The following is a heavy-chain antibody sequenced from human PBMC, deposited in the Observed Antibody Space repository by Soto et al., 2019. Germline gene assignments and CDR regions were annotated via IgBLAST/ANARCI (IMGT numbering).Heavy chain of an antibody. CDR2: ISAYNGNT. CDR1: GYTFTSYG. CDR3: ARDQVYCSGGSCYSYNWFDP. Sequence: GASVKVSCKASGYTFTSYGISWVRQAPGQGLEWMGWISAYNGNTNYAQKLQGRVTMTTDTSTSTAYMELRSLRSDDTAVYYCARDQVYCSGGSCYSYNWFDPWGQGTLVTVS. J-gene: IGHJ5*02. D-gene: IGHD2-15*01. V-gene: IGHV1-18*01.